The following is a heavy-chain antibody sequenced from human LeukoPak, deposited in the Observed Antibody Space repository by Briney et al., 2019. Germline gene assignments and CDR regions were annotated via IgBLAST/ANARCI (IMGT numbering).Heavy chain of an antibody. CDR2: IYPGDSDT. V-gene: IGHV5-51*01. Sequence: GESLKIFCKGSGYTFTNYWIGWVRQMPGKGLEWMGIIYPGDSDTRYSPSFQGQVTISADKSISTAYLQWSSLKASDTAMYYCARPLTILRGVVTSPDFWGQGTLVTVSS. CDR3: ARPLTILRGVVTSPDF. J-gene: IGHJ4*02. D-gene: IGHD3-10*01. CDR1: GYTFTNYW.